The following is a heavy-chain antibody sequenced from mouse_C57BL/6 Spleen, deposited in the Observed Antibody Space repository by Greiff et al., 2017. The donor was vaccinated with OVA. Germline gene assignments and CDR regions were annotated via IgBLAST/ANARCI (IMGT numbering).Heavy chain of an antibody. CDR1: GYTFTSYW. CDR2: IYPGSGST. V-gene: IGHV1-55*01. J-gene: IGHJ2*01. CDR3: ARTFSYYYGSSFGDYFDY. D-gene: IGHD1-1*01. Sequence: VQLQQPGAELVKPGASVKMSCKASGYTFTSYWITWVKQRPGQGLEWIGDIYPGSGSTNYNEKFKSKATLTVDTSSSTAYMQLSSLTSEDSAVYYCARTFSYYYGSSFGDYFDYWGQGTTLTVSS.